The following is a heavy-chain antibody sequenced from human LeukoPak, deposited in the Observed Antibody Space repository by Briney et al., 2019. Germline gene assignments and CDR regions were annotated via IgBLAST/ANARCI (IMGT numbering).Heavy chain of an antibody. V-gene: IGHV4-34*01. CDR2: INHSGST. CDR1: GGSFSGYY. Sequence: SETLSLTCAVYGGSFSGYYWSWIRQPPGKGLEWIGEINHSGSTNYNPSLKSRVTISVDTSKNQFSLKLSSVTAADTAVYYCARKGNRKIYYYYGMDVWGQGTTVTVSS. D-gene: IGHD3-10*01. CDR3: ARKGNRKIYYYYGMDV. J-gene: IGHJ6*02.